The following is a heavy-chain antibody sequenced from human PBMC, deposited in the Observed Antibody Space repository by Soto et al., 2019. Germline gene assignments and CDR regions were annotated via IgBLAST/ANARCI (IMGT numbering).Heavy chain of an antibody. CDR1: GYTFTSYA. J-gene: IGHJ3*02. D-gene: IGHD3-22*01. CDR2: INTGNGNT. V-gene: IGHV1-3*05. CDR3: ARDEYDSSGTYVRAFDI. Sequence: QVQLVQSGAEEKKPGASVTVSCKASGYTFTSYAMHWVRQAPGQSLEWMGWINTGNGNTKYSQKFQGRVTIARDTSXGXAYMELSSLRSEDTAVYYCARDEYDSSGTYVRAFDIWGQGTMVTVSS.